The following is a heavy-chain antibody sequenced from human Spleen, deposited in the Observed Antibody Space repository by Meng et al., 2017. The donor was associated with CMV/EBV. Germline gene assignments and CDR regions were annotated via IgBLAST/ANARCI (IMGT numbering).Heavy chain of an antibody. CDR3: AKGVPIKGGNFGLQNWFDP. V-gene: IGHV3-30*02. J-gene: IGHJ5*02. D-gene: IGHD3-16*01. CDR1: GCTFSSYG. CDR2: IRYDGSNK. Sequence: QVQLVESGGGVVQPGGXXGLPCAASGCTFSSYGMHWVRQAPGKGLEWVAFIRYDGSNKYYADSVKGRFTISRDNSKNTLYLQMNSLRAEDTAVYYCAKGVPIKGGNFGLQNWFDPWGQGTLVTVSS.